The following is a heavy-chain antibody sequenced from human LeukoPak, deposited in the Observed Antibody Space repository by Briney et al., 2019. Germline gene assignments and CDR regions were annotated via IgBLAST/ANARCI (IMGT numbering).Heavy chain of an antibody. D-gene: IGHD3-9*01. J-gene: IGHJ4*02. CDR3: TREIRYFDWFQADY. CDR2: IRSKAYGGTA. V-gene: IGHV3-49*03. Sequence: GRSLRLSCTASGFTFGDHSVSWFRQAPGKGLEWVGFIRSKAYGGTAEYAASVKGRFTISRDDSKSVTYLQMDSLKTEDTAVYYCTREIRYFDWFQADYWGQGTLVTVSS. CDR1: GFTFGDHS.